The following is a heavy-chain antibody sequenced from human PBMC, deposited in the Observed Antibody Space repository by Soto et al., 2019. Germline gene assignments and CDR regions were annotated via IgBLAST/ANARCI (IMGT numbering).Heavy chain of an antibody. V-gene: IGHV1-2*02. CDR2: INPNSGGT. CDR3: ARPSDYYDSSGYYYQTPFDY. D-gene: IGHD3-22*01. J-gene: IGHJ4*02. Sequence: GASVKVSCKASGYTFTGYYMHWVRQAPGQGLEWTGWINPNSGGTNYAQKFQGRVTMTRDTSISTAYMELSRLRSDDTAVYYCARPSDYYDSSGYYYQTPFDYWGQGTLVTVSS. CDR1: GYTFTGYY.